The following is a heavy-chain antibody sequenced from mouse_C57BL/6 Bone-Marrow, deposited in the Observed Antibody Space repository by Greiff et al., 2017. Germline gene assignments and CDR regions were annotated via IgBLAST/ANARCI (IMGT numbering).Heavy chain of an antibody. J-gene: IGHJ2*01. Sequence: QVQLQQPGAELVKPGASVKLSCKASGYTFTSYWMHWVKQRPGRGLEWIGRIDPNSGGTKYNEKFKSKATLTVDKPSSTAYMQLSSLTSEDSAVNDCERGDCSSLVDFDYWGQGTTLTVAA. CDR1: GYTFTSYW. CDR3: ERGDCSSLVDFDY. D-gene: IGHD1-1*01. V-gene: IGHV1-72*01. CDR2: IDPNSGGT.